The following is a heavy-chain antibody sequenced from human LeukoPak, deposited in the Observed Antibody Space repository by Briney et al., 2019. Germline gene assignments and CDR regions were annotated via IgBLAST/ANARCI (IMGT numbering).Heavy chain of an antibody. Sequence: SETLSLTCTVSSGSINFYYWSWIRQTPGKGLEWIGYIYYRGSTNYNPSLKSRVTISVDTPKNQFSLNLSSVTAADTAIYYCARTTGNYGYYFDYWGQGAQGTVSS. CDR2: IYYRGST. J-gene: IGHJ4*02. CDR1: SGSINFYY. CDR3: ARTTGNYGYYFDY. V-gene: IGHV4-59*01. D-gene: IGHD1-7*01.